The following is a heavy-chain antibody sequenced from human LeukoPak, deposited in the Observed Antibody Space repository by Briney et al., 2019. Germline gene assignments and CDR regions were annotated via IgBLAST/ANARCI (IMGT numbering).Heavy chain of an antibody. Sequence: SETLSLTCAVYGGSFRGYYWSWIRQPPGKGLEWIGEINHRGSTKYNPSLKSRVTISVDTSKNQFSLNLRSATAADTAVYYCARGDILTGYTYWGQGTLVTVSS. CDR1: GGSFRGYY. CDR3: ARGDILTGYTY. V-gene: IGHV4-34*01. J-gene: IGHJ4*02. CDR2: INHRGST. D-gene: IGHD3-9*01.